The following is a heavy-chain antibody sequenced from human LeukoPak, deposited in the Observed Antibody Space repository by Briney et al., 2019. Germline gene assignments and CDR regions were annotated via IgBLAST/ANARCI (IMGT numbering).Heavy chain of an antibody. CDR3: ARDGDTVLTRGYYYYMDV. D-gene: IGHD4-23*01. CDR2: ISSSGSTI. V-gene: IGHV3-48*03. Sequence: GGSLRLSCAASGSTFSSYEMNWVRQAPGKGLEWVSYISSSGSTIYYADSVKGRFTISRDNAKNSLYLQMNSLRAEDTALYYCARDGDTVLTRGYYYYMDVWGKGTTVTVSS. J-gene: IGHJ6*03. CDR1: GSTFSSYE.